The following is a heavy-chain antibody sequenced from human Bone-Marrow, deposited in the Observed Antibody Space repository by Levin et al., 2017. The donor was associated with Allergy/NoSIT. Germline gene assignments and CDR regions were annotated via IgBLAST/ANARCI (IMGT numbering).Heavy chain of an antibody. CDR3: ARPDIVATNDAFDI. Sequence: SETLSLTCTVSGGSISSSSYYWGWIRQPPGKGLEWIGSIYYSGSTYYNPSLKSRVTISVDTSKNQFSLKLSSVTAADTAVYYCARPDIVATNDAFDIWGQGTMVTVSS. CDR2: IYYSGST. CDR1: GGSISSSSYY. D-gene: IGHD5-12*01. J-gene: IGHJ3*02. V-gene: IGHV4-39*01.